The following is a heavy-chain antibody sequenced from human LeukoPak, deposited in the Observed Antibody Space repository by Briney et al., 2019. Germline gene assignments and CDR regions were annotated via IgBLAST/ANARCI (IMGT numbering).Heavy chain of an antibody. Sequence: GGSLRLSCAASGFTFSTSWMSWVRQAPGKGLEWLANINPDGRATFYVDSVKGRFIISRDNAKNSLFLQMSSLRDDDTALYYCASPHDSAGNDWGQGTVVTVYS. CDR2: INPDGRAT. V-gene: IGHV3-7*01. D-gene: IGHD2-15*01. CDR1: GFTFSTSW. CDR3: ASPHDSAGND. J-gene: IGHJ1*01.